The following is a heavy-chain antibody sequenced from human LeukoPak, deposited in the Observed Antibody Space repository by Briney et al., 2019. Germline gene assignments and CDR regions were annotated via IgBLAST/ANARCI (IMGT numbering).Heavy chain of an antibody. Sequence: PSETLSLTCTVSGGSISSGDYYWSWLRQPPGKGLEWIGYIYYSGSTYYNPSLKSRVTISVDTSKNQFSLKLSSVTAADTAVYYCARDLGSRGSGLYWFDPWGQGTLVTVSS. CDR3: ARDLGSRGSGLYWFDP. V-gene: IGHV4-30-4*08. D-gene: IGHD3-3*01. CDR1: GGSISSGDYY. J-gene: IGHJ5*02. CDR2: IYYSGST.